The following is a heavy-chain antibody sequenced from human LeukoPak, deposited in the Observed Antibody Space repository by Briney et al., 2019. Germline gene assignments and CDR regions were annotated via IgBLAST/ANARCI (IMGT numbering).Heavy chain of an antibody. D-gene: IGHD3-22*01. Sequence: GGSLRLSCAASGFTFSSYEMNWVRQAPGKGLEWVSYISSSGSTIYYADSVMGRFTISRDNAKNSLYLQMNSLRAEDTAVYYCARGLRVVVITSGYLQHWGQGTLVTVSS. V-gene: IGHV3-48*03. CDR1: GFTFSSYE. J-gene: IGHJ1*01. CDR3: ARGLRVVVITSGYLQH. CDR2: ISSSGSTI.